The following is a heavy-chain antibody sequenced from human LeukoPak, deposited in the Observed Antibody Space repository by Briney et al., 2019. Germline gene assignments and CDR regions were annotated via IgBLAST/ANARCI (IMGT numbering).Heavy chain of an antibody. Sequence: SETLSLTCTVSGGSISSYYWSWIRQPPGKGLEWIGYIYYSGSTNYNPSLKSRVTISVDTSKNQFSLKLSSVTAADTAVYYCARRKWATNDFDYWGQGTLVTVSS. CDR3: ARRKWATNDFDY. D-gene: IGHD1-26*01. V-gene: IGHV4-59*08. CDR2: IYYSGST. J-gene: IGHJ4*02. CDR1: GGSISSYY.